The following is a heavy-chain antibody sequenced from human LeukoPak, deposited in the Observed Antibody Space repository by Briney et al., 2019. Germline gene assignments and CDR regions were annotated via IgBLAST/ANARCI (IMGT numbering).Heavy chain of an antibody. V-gene: IGHV3-53*01. D-gene: IGHD6-13*01. CDR1: GFVVSDIF. Sequence: GGALRLSCAASGFVVSDIFMSWFRQAPGKGLEWVSVIYTRGNKFYADSVKGRFTISRDNSENTLYLQMNNLRAEDTAVYYCARPHNSSLDNAFDIWGQGTRVTVSS. CDR2: IYTRGNK. CDR3: ARPHNSSLDNAFDI. J-gene: IGHJ3*02.